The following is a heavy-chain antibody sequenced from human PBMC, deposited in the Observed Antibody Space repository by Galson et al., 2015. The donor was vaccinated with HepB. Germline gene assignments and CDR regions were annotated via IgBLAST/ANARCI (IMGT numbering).Heavy chain of an antibody. Sequence: SVKVSCKASGGTFSNYEISWARQAPGQGLEWIGGIVPIFATANYAQKFQGRVTITADESTSTAYMALSSLRFEDTAVYYCARDSVTVAGSLAYWGQGTLVTVSS. D-gene: IGHD6-19*01. CDR3: ARDSVTVAGSLAY. V-gene: IGHV1-69*13. CDR2: IVPIFATA. CDR1: GGTFSNYE. J-gene: IGHJ4*02.